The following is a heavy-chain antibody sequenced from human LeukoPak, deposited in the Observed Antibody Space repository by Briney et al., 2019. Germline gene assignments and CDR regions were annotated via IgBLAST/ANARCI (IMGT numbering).Heavy chain of an antibody. J-gene: IGHJ4*02. Sequence: GGSLRLSCAASGFTFSGFGMHWVRQAPGKGLEWVTFIRYDGNDKYYADSVKGRFTISRDNSKNTLSLQMDSLRADDTAVYFCARDLSGSYSVDYWGQGTLVTVSS. CDR1: GFTFSGFG. D-gene: IGHD1-26*01. CDR3: ARDLSGSYSVDY. CDR2: IRYDGNDK. V-gene: IGHV3-30*02.